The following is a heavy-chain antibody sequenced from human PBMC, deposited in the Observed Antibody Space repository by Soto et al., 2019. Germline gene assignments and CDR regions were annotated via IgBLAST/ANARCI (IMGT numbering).Heavy chain of an antibody. CDR2: IDYSGST. CDR3: ARDHDSSGYYLGTFDY. V-gene: IGHV4-59*01. J-gene: IGHJ4*02. D-gene: IGHD3-22*01. Sequence: LSLTCTVSGGSISSYYWSWIRQPPGKGLEWIGYIDYSGSTNYNPSLKSRVTISVDTSKNQFSLKLSSVTAADTAVYYCARDHDSSGYYLGTFDYWGQGTLVTVSS. CDR1: GGSISSYY.